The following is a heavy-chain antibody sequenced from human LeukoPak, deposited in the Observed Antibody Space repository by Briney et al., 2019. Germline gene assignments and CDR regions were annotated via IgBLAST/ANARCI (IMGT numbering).Heavy chain of an antibody. CDR3: VRDPSYGSSWYYYMDV. D-gene: IGHD6-13*01. CDR2: ISSNSFKI. Sequence: GGSLRLSRAASEFTFVRYAMKWVRQAPGEGLEWVSYISSNSFKIGYADSVKGRFTISRDNSKNSLYLQMDSLRVEDTAVYYCVRDPSYGSSWYYYMDVWGKGTTVTVSS. J-gene: IGHJ6*03. CDR1: EFTFVRYA. V-gene: IGHV3-48*04.